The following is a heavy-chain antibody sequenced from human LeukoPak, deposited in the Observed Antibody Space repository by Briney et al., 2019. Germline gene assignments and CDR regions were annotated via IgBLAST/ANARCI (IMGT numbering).Heavy chain of an antibody. CDR2: IRYDGSIK. V-gene: IGHV3-30*02. CDR1: GFTFSNYG. J-gene: IGHJ4*02. Sequence: PGGSLRLSCAASGFTFSNYGMHWVRQAPGKGLEWVAFIRYDGSIKYYADSVKGRFTLSRDNSKNTLFLHMNSLRAEDTAVYYCAKAGVSGPTYFDYWGLGTLVTVSS. CDR3: AKAGVSGPTYFDY. D-gene: IGHD2-15*01.